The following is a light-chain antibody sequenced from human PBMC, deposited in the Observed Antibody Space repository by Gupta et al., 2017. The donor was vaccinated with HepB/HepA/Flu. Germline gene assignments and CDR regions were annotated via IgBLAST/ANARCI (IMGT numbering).Light chain of an antibody. V-gene: IGKV4-1*01. Sequence: DIVMNQSPHSLALSLGARATINCKSSQNILSRSNNKNYLAWYQQKAGQPPKLLIYWASTRESGVPDRFSGSGSATDFTLTISSLQAEDVAIYYCQQYVTSPLSFGGGTKVE. CDR1: QNILSRSNNKNY. J-gene: IGKJ4*01. CDR2: WAS. CDR3: QQYVTSPLS.